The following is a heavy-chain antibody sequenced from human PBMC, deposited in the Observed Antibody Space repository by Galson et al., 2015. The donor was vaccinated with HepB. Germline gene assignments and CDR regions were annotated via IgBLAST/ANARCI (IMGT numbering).Heavy chain of an antibody. CDR3: ARALAAAGTESNYGMDV. V-gene: IGHV1-46*01. J-gene: IGHJ6*02. CDR1: GYTFTSYY. CDR2: INPSGGST. Sequence: SVKVSCKASGYTFTSYYMHWVRQAPGQGLEWMGIINPSGGSTSYAQKFQGRVTMTRDTSTSTVYMELSSLRSEDTAVYYCARALAAAGTESNYGMDVWGQGTTVTVSS. D-gene: IGHD6-13*01.